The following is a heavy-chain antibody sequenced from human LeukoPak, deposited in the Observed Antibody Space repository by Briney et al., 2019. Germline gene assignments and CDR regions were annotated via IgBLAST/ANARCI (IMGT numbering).Heavy chain of an antibody. CDR1: GFTFDDYA. V-gene: IGHV3-43*02. CDR2: ISGGGGST. J-gene: IGHJ6*02. Sequence: QPGGSLRLSCAASGFTFDDYAMHWVRQAPGKGLEWVSLISGGGGSTYYADSVKGRFTISRDNSKNSLHLQMNSLTTEDTAMYYCAKDLKYCTSTSCYHHYYGMDVWGQGTTVTVSS. D-gene: IGHD2-2*01. CDR3: AKDLKYCTSTSCYHHYYGMDV.